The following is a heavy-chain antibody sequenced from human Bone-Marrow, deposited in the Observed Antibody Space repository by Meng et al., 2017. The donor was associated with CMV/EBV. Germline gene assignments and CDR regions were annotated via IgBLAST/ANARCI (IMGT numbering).Heavy chain of an antibody. D-gene: IGHD3-3*01. Sequence: ASVKVSCKASGYTFTSYYMHWVRQAPGQGLEWMGIINPNSGGTNYAQKFQGRVTVTRDTSISTAYMELSRLRSDDTAVYYCARGAIFGGKWFDPWGQGTLVTVSS. CDR1: GYTFTSYY. J-gene: IGHJ5*02. CDR3: ARGAIFGGKWFDP. CDR2: INPNSGGT. V-gene: IGHV1-2*02.